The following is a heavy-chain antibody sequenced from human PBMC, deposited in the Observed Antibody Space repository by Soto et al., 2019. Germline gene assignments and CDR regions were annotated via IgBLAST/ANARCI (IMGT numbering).Heavy chain of an antibody. D-gene: IGHD4-17*01. V-gene: IGHV3-23*01. CDR3: AKSYGDYTFYYYYMDV. CDR1: GFTFSSYA. Sequence: EVQLLESGGGLVQPGGSLRLSCAASGFTFSSYAMSWVRQAPGKGLEWVSAISGSGGSTYYADSAKGRFTISRDNSKNTLYLQMNSLRAEDTAVYYCAKSYGDYTFYYYYMDVWGKGTTVTVSS. CDR2: ISGSGGST. J-gene: IGHJ6*03.